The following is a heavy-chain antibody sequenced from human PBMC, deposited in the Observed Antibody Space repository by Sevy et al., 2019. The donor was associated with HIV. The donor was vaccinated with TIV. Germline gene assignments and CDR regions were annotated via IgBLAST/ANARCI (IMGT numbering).Heavy chain of an antibody. Sequence: GESLKSSCKGSGYSFTSYWIGWVRQMPGKGLEWMGIIFPGDSDTRYSTSFQGQVTISADKSISTAYLQCSGLKASDTAMYYCARRGRDGYNYFDYWGQGTLVTVSS. CDR1: GYSFTSYW. J-gene: IGHJ4*02. V-gene: IGHV5-51*01. D-gene: IGHD2-21*01. CDR3: ARRGRDGYNYFDY. CDR2: IFPGDSDT.